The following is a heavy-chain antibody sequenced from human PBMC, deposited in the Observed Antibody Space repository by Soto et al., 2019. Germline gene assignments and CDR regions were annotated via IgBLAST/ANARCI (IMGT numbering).Heavy chain of an antibody. CDR1: GFTFSSSA. CDR2: ISGSGGST. V-gene: IGHV3-23*01. D-gene: IGHD3-3*01. J-gene: IGHJ6*02. CDR3: AKDRVIDFWSGFSSTNYYGMDV. Sequence: HPGGSLRLSCAASGFTFSSSAMSWVRQAPGKGPERVSAISGSGGSTYYADSVKGLFTISRDNSKNTLYLQMNSLRAEDTAVYYCAKDRVIDFWSGFSSTNYYGMDVWGQGTTVTVSS.